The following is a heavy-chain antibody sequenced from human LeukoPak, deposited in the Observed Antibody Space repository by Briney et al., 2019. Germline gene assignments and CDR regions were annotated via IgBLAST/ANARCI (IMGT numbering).Heavy chain of an antibody. CDR2: ISSSKTYI. CDR3: TRGERFRAFDI. Sequence: GGSLRLSCAASGFTFSSYSMSWVRQAPGKGLEWVSSISSSKTYIYYADSVKGRFTISRDNVKNSLYLQMNSLRAEDTAVYYCTRGERFRAFDIWGQGTMVTVSS. CDR1: GFTFSSYS. J-gene: IGHJ3*02. D-gene: IGHD1-1*01. V-gene: IGHV3-21*01.